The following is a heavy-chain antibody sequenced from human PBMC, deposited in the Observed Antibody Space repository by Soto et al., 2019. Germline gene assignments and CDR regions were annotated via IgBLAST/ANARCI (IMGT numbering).Heavy chain of an antibody. J-gene: IGHJ4*02. CDR3: AGVLSYNSSWYPTYFDY. Sequence: QVQLQQSGPGLVKPSQTLSLTCAISGDSVSSNSAAWNWIRQSPSRGLEWLGRTYYRSKWYNDSALFLKSTLPITTDTPTNRFSRHLNFGAPEATVVYYGAGVLSYNSSWYPTYFDYWGRGTLGPVPP. V-gene: IGHV6-1*01. CDR1: GDSVSSNSAA. CDR2: TYYRSKWYN. D-gene: IGHD6-13*01.